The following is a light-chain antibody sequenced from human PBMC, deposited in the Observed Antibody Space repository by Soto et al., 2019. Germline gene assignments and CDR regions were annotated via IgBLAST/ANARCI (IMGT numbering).Light chain of an antibody. CDR3: CSYARGDTFV. J-gene: IGLJ1*01. CDR1: SSDVGSYDL. CDR2: GVS. Sequence: QSALTQPASVSGSPGQSITISCTGTSSDVGSYDLVSWYQQHPGKAPKVIIYGVSKRPSGVSNRFSGSKSGNTASLTISGLQAEDEADYYCCSYARGDTFVFGTGTKLTVL. V-gene: IGLV2-23*02.